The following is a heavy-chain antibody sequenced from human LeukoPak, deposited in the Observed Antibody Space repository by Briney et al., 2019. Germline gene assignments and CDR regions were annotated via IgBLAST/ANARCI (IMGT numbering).Heavy chain of an antibody. Sequence: PGGSLRLSCAASGFTVSSNYMSWVRQAPGKGLEWVSAITGSGDSTYYVDSVKGRFTISRDSSQNTLYLQMNSLRAEDTAVYYCAKVRGSTGSTYDVCDVWGQGTMVTVSS. CDR1: GFTVSSNY. CDR3: AKVRGSTGSTYDVCDV. V-gene: IGHV3-23*01. J-gene: IGHJ3*01. CDR2: ITGSGDST. D-gene: IGHD1-1*01.